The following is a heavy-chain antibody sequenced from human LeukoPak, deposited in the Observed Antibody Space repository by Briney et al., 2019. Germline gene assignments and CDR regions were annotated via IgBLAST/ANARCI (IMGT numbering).Heavy chain of an antibody. Sequence: PGGSLRLSCAASGFTCSSYEMNWVRQAPGKGLEWVADIKQDGSEKYSVDSVKGRFTISRDNPKNSLYLQMNSLRADDTAVYYCVREGGEYLSGPFDYWGRGTLVTVSS. CDR2: IKQDGSEK. CDR3: VREGGEYLSGPFDY. V-gene: IGHV3-7*01. CDR1: GFTCSSYE. D-gene: IGHD1-26*01. J-gene: IGHJ4*02.